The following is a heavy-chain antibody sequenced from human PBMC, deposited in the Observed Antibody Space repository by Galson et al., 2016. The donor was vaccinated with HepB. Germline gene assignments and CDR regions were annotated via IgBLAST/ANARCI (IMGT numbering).Heavy chain of an antibody. CDR1: GFTLRNYA. CDR2: INPDGRWT. Sequence: SLRLSCAASGFTLRNYAMGWVRQAPGKGLMWVSRINPDGRWTTYADSVKGRFTISRDNAKNTLYLEMNSLGAEDTAVYYCARAPDCGGSSCDIYYGMDVWGQGTTVSVSS. CDR3: ARAPDCGGSSCDIYYGMDV. V-gene: IGHV3-74*01. J-gene: IGHJ6*02. D-gene: IGHD2-21*01.